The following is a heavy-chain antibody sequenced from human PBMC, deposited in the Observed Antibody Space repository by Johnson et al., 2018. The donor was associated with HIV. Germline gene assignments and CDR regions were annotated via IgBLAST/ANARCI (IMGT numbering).Heavy chain of an antibody. CDR2: INWNGGST. J-gene: IGHJ3*02. D-gene: IGHD3-22*01. CDR1: GFTFSSYA. CDR3: ARDYYDLPWGYDAFDI. V-gene: IGHV3-20*04. Sequence: VQLVESGGGVVQPGRYLRLSCAASGFTFSSYAMHWVRQAPGKGLEWVSGINWNGGSTGYADSVKGRFTISRDNAKNSLYLQMNSLRAEDTAVYYCARDYYDLPWGYDAFDIWGQGTMVTVSS.